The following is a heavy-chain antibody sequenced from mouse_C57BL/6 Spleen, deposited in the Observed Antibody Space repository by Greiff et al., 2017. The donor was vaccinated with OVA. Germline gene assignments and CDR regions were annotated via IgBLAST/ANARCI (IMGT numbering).Heavy chain of an antibody. CDR2: IRNTANGYTK. CDR1: GFTFTDYY. CDR3: ARYRATTDWYFDV. Sequence: EVKLMESGGGLVQPGGSLSLSCAASGFTFTDYYMSWVRQPPGKALEWLGFIRNTANGYTKEYSAYVKGRFTISRDNSQSILYRQMNALGAEDRATYYCARYRATTDWYFDVWGTGTTVTVSS. J-gene: IGHJ1*03. V-gene: IGHV7-3*01. D-gene: IGHD1-1*01.